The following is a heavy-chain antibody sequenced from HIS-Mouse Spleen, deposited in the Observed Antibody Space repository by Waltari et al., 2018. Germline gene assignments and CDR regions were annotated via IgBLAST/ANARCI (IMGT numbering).Heavy chain of an antibody. J-gene: IGHJ4*02. CDR3: ARYSSSSGVDY. D-gene: IGHD6-6*01. Sequence: QVQLVESGGGVVQPGRSLRLSCAASGFTFSSYGMHWVRQAPGKGIGWVAVIWYDGSNKYYADSVKGRFTISRDNSKTTLYLQMNSLRAEDTAVYYCARYSSSSGVDYWGQGTLVTVSS. CDR1: GFTFSSYG. CDR2: IWYDGSNK. V-gene: IGHV3-33*01.